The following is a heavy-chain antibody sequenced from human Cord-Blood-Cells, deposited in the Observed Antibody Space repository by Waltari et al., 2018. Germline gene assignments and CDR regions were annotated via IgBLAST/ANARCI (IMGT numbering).Heavy chain of an antibody. V-gene: IGHV1-3*01. Sequence: QVQLVQSGAEVKKPGASVKVSCQGSGYPFTRYAMHWVRQAPGQRLEWMGWINAGNGNTKYSQKFQGRVTITRDTSAITAYMELSSLRSEDTAVYYCARDRGEFDYWGQGTLVTVSS. CDR1: GYPFTRYA. CDR2: INAGNGNT. CDR3: ARDRGEFDY. D-gene: IGHD3-16*01. J-gene: IGHJ4*02.